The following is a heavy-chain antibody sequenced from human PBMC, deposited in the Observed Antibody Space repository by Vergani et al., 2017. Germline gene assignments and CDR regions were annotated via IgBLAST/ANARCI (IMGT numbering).Heavy chain of an antibody. CDR3: ARATFSGGSCYRGFEY. CDR2: IIPSLATT. J-gene: IGHJ4*02. CDR1: GGTFSSYA. Sequence: QVQLVQSGAEVKKPGSSVKVSCKASGGTFSSYALNWVRQAPGQGLEWMGSIIPSLATTIYAQKFQGRVTITADESTSRAYMEPSSLKSEDTSVFYCARATFSGGSCYRGFEYWGQGSLITVSS. D-gene: IGHD2-15*01. V-gene: IGHV1-69*11.